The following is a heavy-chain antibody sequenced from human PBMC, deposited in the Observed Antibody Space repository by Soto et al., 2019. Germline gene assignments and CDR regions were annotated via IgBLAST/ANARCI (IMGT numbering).Heavy chain of an antibody. D-gene: IGHD2-8*01. J-gene: IGHJ6*02. Sequence: VQLVESGGGVVQPGRSLRLSCAASGFTFSDYAMHWVRHVPGQGLEWVAVISFDGNIKYDADSVKGRFTISRDNSKTTLFLQMDRLKGEDTAIYSCARAPRRYCTSLSCLGLYGLDVWGQGTAVTVSS. CDR3: ARAPRRYCTSLSCLGLYGLDV. CDR1: GFTFSDYA. CDR2: ISFDGNIK. V-gene: IGHV3-30-3*01.